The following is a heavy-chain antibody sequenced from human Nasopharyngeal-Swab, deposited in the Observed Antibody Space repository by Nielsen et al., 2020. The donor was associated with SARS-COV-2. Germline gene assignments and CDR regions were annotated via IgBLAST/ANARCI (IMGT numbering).Heavy chain of an antibody. D-gene: IGHD6-13*01. V-gene: IGHV7-4-1*02. CDR3: ARAGSSLTGRWFDP. CDR2: TNTNTGNP. CDR1: GYTFTSYA. J-gene: IGHJ5*02. Sequence: ASVKVSCKASGYTFTSYAVNWVRQAPGQGLEWMGWTNTNTGNPTYAQGFTGRFVFSLDTSVSTAYLQISSLKAEDTAVYYCARAGSSLTGRWFDPWGQGTLVTVSS.